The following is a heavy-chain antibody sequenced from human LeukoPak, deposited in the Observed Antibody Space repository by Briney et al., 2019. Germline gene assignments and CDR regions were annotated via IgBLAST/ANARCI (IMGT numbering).Heavy chain of an antibody. D-gene: IGHD2-2*01. J-gene: IGHJ6*02. Sequence: SETLSLTCTVSGGSISSYYWSWIRQPAGKGLEWIGRIYTSGSTNYNPSLKSRVTMSVDTSKNQFSLKLSSVTAADTAVYYCVGVVVPGLYYYGMDVWGQGTTVTVSS. CDR1: GGSISSYY. V-gene: IGHV4-4*07. CDR3: VGVVVPGLYYYGMDV. CDR2: IYTSGST.